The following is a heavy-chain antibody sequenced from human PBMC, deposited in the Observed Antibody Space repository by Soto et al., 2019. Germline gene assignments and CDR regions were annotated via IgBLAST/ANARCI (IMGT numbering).Heavy chain of an antibody. V-gene: IGHV1-46*01. CDR1: GYTFTSYY. J-gene: IGHJ4*02. CDR2: INPSGGST. Sequence: QVQLVQSGAEVKKPGASVKVSCKASGYTFTSYYMHWVRQAPGQGLEWMGIINPSGGSTSYAQKFQGRVTMTRDTCTSTVYMELSSLRSEDTAVYYCALTTVTTWFDYWGQGTLVTVSS. D-gene: IGHD4-17*01. CDR3: ALTTVTTWFDY.